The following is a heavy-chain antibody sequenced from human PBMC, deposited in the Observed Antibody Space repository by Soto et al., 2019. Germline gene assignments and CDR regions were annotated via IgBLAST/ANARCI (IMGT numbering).Heavy chain of an antibody. CDR3: AREVYYYDSSGYYSLRGFDP. CDR1: GGSISSGGYY. J-gene: IGHJ5*02. D-gene: IGHD3-22*01. CDR2: IYYSGST. Sequence: SETLSLTCTVSGGSISSGGYYWSWIRQHPGKGLEWIGYIYYSGSTYYNPFLKSRVTISVDTSKNQFSLKLSSVTAADTAVYYCAREVYYYDSSGYYSLRGFDPWGQGTLVTVSS. V-gene: IGHV4-31*03.